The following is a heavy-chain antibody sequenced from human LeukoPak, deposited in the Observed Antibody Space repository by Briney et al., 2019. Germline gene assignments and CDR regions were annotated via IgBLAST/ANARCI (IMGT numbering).Heavy chain of an antibody. CDR2: IYYSGSI. Sequence: PSETLSLTCTVSGGSISSSSYYWGWIRQPPGKGLEWIGSIYYSGSIYYNPSLKSRVTISVDTSKNQFSLKLSSVTAADTAVYYCARPLCGGDCYSGGAAFDIWGQGTMVTVSS. CDR1: GGSISSSSYY. J-gene: IGHJ3*02. V-gene: IGHV4-39*01. CDR3: ARPLCGGDCYSGGAAFDI. D-gene: IGHD2-21*02.